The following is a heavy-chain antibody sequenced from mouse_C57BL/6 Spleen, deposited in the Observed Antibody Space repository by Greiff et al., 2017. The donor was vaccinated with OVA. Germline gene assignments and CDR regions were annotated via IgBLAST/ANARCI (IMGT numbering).Heavy chain of an antibody. Sequence: EVQLVESGPGLVKPSQSLSLTCSVTGYSITSGYYWNWIRQFPGNKLEWMGYISYDGSNNYNPSLKNRISITRDTSKNQFFLKLNSVTTEDTATYYCARCDYDGFAYWGQGTLVTVSA. CDR3: ARCDYDGFAY. J-gene: IGHJ3*01. D-gene: IGHD2-4*01. CDR2: ISYDGSN. V-gene: IGHV3-6*01. CDR1: GYSITSGYY.